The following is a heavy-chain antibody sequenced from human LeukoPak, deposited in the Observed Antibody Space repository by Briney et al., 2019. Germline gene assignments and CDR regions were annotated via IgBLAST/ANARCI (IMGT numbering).Heavy chain of an antibody. D-gene: IGHD3-22*01. V-gene: IGHV3-7*04. CDR1: GFTFRSYC. J-gene: IGHJ2*01. Sequence: GGSLRLSCAASGFTFRSYCMRWVRQAPGKGLEWVANIKHDGSEKFYVDSVKGRFTISRDNAKNSLYLQLNSLRAEDTAVYYCARDKVYSYDSSAYSYYWYFYLWGPGTMVTVSS. CDR3: ARDKVYSYDSSAYSYYWYFYL. CDR2: IKHDGSEK.